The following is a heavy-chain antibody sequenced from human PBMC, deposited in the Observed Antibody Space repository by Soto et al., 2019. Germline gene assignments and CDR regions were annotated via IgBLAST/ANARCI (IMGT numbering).Heavy chain of an antibody. J-gene: IGHJ6*02. CDR2: IYYSGST. D-gene: IGHD6-13*01. V-gene: IGHV4-39*01. CDR3: ARPGAALGTGGGWDYYYGMDV. CDR1: GGSISSSSCY. Sequence: NPSETLSLTCTVSGGSISSSSCYWGWIRQPPGKGLEWIGSIYYSGSTYYNPSLKSRVTISVDTSKNQFSLKLSSVTAAHTAVYYCARPGAALGTGGGWDYYYGMDVWGQGTPVTVSS.